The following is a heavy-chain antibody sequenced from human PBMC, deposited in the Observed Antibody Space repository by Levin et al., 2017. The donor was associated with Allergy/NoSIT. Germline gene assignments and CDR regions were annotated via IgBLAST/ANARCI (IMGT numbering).Heavy chain of an antibody. CDR3: TVVMGGYCTTTRCYRDF. J-gene: IGHJ4*02. V-gene: IGHV3-15*01. D-gene: IGHD2-2*01. CDR2: IKSKAAGGTT. CDR1: GFTFSKVW. Sequence: GESLKISCAASGFTFSKVWMSWVRQAPGKGLEWVGRIKSKAAGGTTDYAGPVKGRFTISRDDSKNTLYLQMNDLETEDTAVYYCTVVMGGYCTTTRCYRDFWGQGTLVTVSS.